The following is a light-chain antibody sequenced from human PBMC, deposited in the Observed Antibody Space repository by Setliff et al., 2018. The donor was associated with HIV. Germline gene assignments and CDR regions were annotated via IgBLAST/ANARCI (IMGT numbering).Light chain of an antibody. J-gene: IGLJ1*01. V-gene: IGLV2-14*03. CDR3: ASYTDYNTYV. CDR1: SSDVGAYNS. Sequence: QSVLTQPASVSGSPGQSITISCPGTSSDVGAYNSVSWYQQHPGKAPKLTIYDVSDRPSGVSNRFSGSKSGNTASLTISGLQAEDEADYYCASYTDYNTYVFGTGTKVTVL. CDR2: DVS.